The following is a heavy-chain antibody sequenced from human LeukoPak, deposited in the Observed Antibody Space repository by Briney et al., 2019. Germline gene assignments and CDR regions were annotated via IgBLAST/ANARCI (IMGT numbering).Heavy chain of an antibody. CDR2: ISYDGSNK. J-gene: IGHJ4*02. Sequence: GRSLRLSCAASGFTFSSYAMHWVRQAPGKGLEWVAVISYDGSNKYYADSVKGRFTISRDNSKNTLHLQMNSLRAEDTAVYYCARDNCGSTSCYHGYWGQGTLVTVSS. CDR1: GFTFSSYA. CDR3: ARDNCGSTSCYHGY. D-gene: IGHD2-2*01. V-gene: IGHV3-30*04.